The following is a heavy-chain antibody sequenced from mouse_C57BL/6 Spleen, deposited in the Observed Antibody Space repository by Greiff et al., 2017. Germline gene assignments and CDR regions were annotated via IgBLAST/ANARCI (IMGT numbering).Heavy chain of an antibody. V-gene: IGHV1-18*01. CDR2: INPNNGGT. Sequence: EVQLQQSGPELVKPGASVKIPCKASGYTFTDYNMDWVKQSHGKSLEWIGDINPNNGGTIYNQKFKGKATLTVDKSSSTAYMELRSLTSEDTAVYYCARPYYYGSSPDWYFDVWGTGTTVTVSS. CDR3: ARPYYYGSSPDWYFDV. CDR1: GYTFTDYN. J-gene: IGHJ1*03. D-gene: IGHD1-1*01.